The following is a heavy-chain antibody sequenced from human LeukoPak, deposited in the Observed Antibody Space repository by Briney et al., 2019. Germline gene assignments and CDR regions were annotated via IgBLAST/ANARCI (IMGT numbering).Heavy chain of an antibody. D-gene: IGHD6-13*01. V-gene: IGHV4-61*01. Sequence: SETLSLTCTVSGGSVSSGSYYWSWIRQPPGKGLGWIGYIYYSGSTNYNPSLKSRVTISVDTSKNQFSLKLSSVTAADTAVYYCARVTYSSSWYSDYWGQGTLVTVSS. CDR1: GGSVSSGSYY. CDR2: IYYSGST. CDR3: ARVTYSSSWYSDY. J-gene: IGHJ4*02.